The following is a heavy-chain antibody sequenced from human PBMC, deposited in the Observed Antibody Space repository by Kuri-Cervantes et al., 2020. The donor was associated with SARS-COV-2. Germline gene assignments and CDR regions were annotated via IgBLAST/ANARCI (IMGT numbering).Heavy chain of an antibody. CDR1: GFTFSSYS. J-gene: IGHJ4*02. Sequence: GGSLRLSCAASGFTFSSYSMNWVRQAPGKGLEWVSSISSSSSYIYYADSVKGRFTISRDNSKNTLYLQMNSLRAEDTAVYYCANSLLLSLDYWGQGTLVTVSS. V-gene: IGHV3-21*01. CDR2: ISSSSSYI. CDR3: ANSLLLSLDY. D-gene: IGHD1-26*01.